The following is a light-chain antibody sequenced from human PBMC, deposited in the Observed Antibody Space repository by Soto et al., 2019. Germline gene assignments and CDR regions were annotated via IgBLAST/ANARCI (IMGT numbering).Light chain of an antibody. V-gene: IGLV2-14*01. J-gene: IGLJ1*01. Sequence: QSALTQPASVSGSPGQSITISCTGTSSDVGGYNYVSWYQQHPGKAPKLMIYEVSNRPSGVSNRFSGSKSGNTASLTISGRHAEDEADYYCSSYTRSSTLYVFGTGTKLTVL. CDR2: EVS. CDR1: SSDVGGYNY. CDR3: SSYTRSSTLYV.